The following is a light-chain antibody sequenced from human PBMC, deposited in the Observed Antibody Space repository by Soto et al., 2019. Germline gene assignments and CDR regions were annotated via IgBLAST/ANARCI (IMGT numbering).Light chain of an antibody. CDR3: SSYTTRTTLYV. Sequence: QSALAQPASVSGSPGQSITISCTGTSSDVGSYNYVSWYQLHPGKAPKLMIYEVSNRPSGVSIRFSGSKSGDTASLTISGLQAEDEADYYCSSYTTRTTLYVFGTGTKVTVL. J-gene: IGLJ1*01. CDR2: EVS. CDR1: SSDVGSYNY. V-gene: IGLV2-14*01.